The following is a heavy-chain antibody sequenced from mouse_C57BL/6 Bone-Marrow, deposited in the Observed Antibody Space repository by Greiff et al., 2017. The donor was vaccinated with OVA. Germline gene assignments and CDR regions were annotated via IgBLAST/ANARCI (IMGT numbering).Heavy chain of an antibody. CDR2: ISYDGSN. D-gene: IGHD2-13*01. V-gene: IGHV3-6*01. Sequence: EVKLQESGPGLVKPSQSLTLSCSASGYTFTSGYFWYWLRQSPGNILEWMGYISYDGSNNYNHSLKNRISITRDTSKNQFFLKLNSVTTEGTTTYYCARAGDDWGQGTLVTVSA. CDR1: GYTFTSGYF. J-gene: IGHJ3*01. CDR3: ARAGDD.